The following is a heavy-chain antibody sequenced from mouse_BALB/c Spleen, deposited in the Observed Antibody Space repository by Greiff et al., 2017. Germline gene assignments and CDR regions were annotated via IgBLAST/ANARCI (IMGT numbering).Heavy chain of an antibody. CDR1: GYSFTGYF. J-gene: IGHJ3*01. CDR3: GTGRYDAWFAY. Sequence: VQLQQSGPELVKPGASVTISCKASGYSFTGYFMNWVQQSHGKSLEWIGRINPYNGDTFYNQKFKGKATLTVDKSSSTAHMELLSLTSEDSAVYYCGTGRYDAWFAYWGQGTLVTVSA. V-gene: IGHV1-37*01. D-gene: IGHD2-14*01. CDR2: INPYNGDT.